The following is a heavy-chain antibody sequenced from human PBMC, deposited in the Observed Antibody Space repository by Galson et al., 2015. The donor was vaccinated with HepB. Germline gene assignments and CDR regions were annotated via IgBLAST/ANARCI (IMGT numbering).Heavy chain of an antibody. J-gene: IGHJ4*02. CDR2: VDWDGTSA. D-gene: IGHD5/OR15-5a*01. V-gene: IGHV3-74*01. Sequence: SLRLSCAASGFTFRSHWMHWVRQGPGKGLEWVSRVDWDGTSADYADSVKGRFTISRDNARETVSLQMSSLRAADTGIYYCVRDRGYCVNGVCQGPQYDYWGQGTLVTVSS. CDR1: GFTFRSHW. CDR3: VRDRGYCVNGVCQGPQYDY.